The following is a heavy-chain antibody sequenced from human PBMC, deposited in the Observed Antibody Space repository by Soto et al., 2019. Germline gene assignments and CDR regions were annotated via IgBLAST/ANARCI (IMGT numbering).Heavy chain of an antibody. CDR1: GFSFSSFG. D-gene: IGHD3-16*02. J-gene: IGHJ4*02. CDR2: NSYDGSNK. V-gene: IGHV3-30*18. Sequence: GGSLRLSCAASGFSFSSFGMHWVRQAPGKGLEWVAFNSYDGSNKYYADSVKGRFTISRDSSEKKLYLQMNSLRPEYTAVYYCAKALGELSPESYDYWGQGTLVTVSS. CDR3: AKALGELSPESYDY.